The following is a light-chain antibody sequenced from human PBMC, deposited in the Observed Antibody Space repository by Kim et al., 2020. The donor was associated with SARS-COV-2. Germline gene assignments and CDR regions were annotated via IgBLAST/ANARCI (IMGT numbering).Light chain of an antibody. CDR2: CAS. J-gene: IGKJ1*01. CDR1: QSVSSSF. CDR3: QQYGSSPEKEWT. Sequence: EGATPSCRASQSVSSSFLAWYQHKPGQAPRRLFHCASSRATGIPDRFSGSGSGTDFTLTINRLEPEDFAVYYCQQYGSSPEKEWTFGQGTKVDIK. V-gene: IGKV3-20*01.